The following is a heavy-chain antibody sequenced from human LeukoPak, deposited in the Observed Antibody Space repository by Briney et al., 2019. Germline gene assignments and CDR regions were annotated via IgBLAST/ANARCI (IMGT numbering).Heavy chain of an antibody. V-gene: IGHV1-8*01. CDR1: GYTFTSYD. CDR3: ARGPGWSGYYFYYYGMDV. CDR2: MNPNSGNT. J-gene: IGHJ6*02. D-gene: IGHD3-3*01. Sequence: ASVKVSCKASGYTFTSYDINWVRQATGQGLEWMGWMNPNSGNTGYAQKFQGRVTMTRNTSISTAYMELGSLRSEDTAVYYCARGPGWSGYYFYYYGMDVWGQGTTVTVSS.